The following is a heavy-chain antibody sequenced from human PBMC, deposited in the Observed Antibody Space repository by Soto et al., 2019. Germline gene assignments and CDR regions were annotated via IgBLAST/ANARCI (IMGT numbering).Heavy chain of an antibody. V-gene: IGHV4-39*01. Sequence: QLQLQESGPGLVKPSETLSLTCTVSGGSISSSSYDWGWIRQPPGKVLEWIGSINYSGSTYYNPSLKSRVTISVDTSKNQFSLKLDSVTAAGTAVYDCARGRYPPYYYGMDVWGQGATVPVSS. CDR3: ARGRYPPYYYGMDV. CDR2: INYSGST. CDR1: GGSISSSSYD. D-gene: IGHD1-20*01. J-gene: IGHJ6*02.